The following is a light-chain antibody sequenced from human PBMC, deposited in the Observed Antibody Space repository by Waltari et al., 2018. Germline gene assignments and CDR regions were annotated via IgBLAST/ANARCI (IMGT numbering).Light chain of an antibody. CDR2: LNSDGRP. CDR1: SGHSNYA. Sequence: QLVLTQSPSASASLGGSVKLTCTLSSGHSNYAIPWHQQQPEKGPRHLMGLNSDGRPRKGAGIPDRFSGSSSGAERYLTISSLQSEDEADYYCQTWGTGFVVFGGGTKLTVL. J-gene: IGLJ2*01. CDR3: QTWGTGFVV. V-gene: IGLV4-69*01.